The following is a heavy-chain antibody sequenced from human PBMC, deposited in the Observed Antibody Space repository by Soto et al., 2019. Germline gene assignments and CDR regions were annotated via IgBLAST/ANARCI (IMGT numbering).Heavy chain of an antibody. Sequence: QVQLVQSGAEVKKPGSSVKVSCKASGGTFSSYAISWVRQAPGQGLEWMGGIIPIFGTANYAQKFQGRVTIPADKSTSTADMERSSLRSEDTAVDYGANYSNYFFPTLLDYYGMDVWGQGPTVTVSS. CDR1: GGTFSSYA. CDR3: ANYSNYFFPTLLDYYGMDV. CDR2: IIPIFGTA. J-gene: IGHJ6*02. V-gene: IGHV1-69*06. D-gene: IGHD4-4*01.